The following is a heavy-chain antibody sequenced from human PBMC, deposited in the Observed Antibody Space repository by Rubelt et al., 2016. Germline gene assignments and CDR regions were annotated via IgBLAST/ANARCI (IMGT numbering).Heavy chain of an antibody. D-gene: IGHD4-11*01. CDR1: GFTFSSSG. J-gene: IGHJ3*02. V-gene: IGHV3-30*18. Sequence: GGGVVQPGRSLRLSCAASGFTFSSSGMHWVRQAPGKGLEWVAVMSYDGSKKYYADSVKGRFTMSRDKSKNTVYLQMNSLRAEDTAVYYCAKDVGRQSNYLANDAFDIWGKGKMVTVSS. CDR2: MSYDGSKK. CDR3: AKDVGRQSNYLANDAFDI.